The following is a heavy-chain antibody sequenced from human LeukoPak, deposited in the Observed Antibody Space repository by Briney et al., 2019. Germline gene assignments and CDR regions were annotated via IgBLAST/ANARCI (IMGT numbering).Heavy chain of an antibody. J-gene: IGHJ4*02. CDR1: GYTFTSYA. V-gene: IGHV1-3*03. CDR3: ARELGYCSGGSCYSHVGFDY. Sequence: ASVKVSCKASGYTFTSYAMHWVRQAPGQRLEWMGWINAGNGNTKYSQEFQGRVTITRDTSASTAYMELSSLRSEDMAVYYCARELGYCSGGSCYSHVGFDYWGQGTLVTVSS. CDR2: INAGNGNT. D-gene: IGHD2-15*01.